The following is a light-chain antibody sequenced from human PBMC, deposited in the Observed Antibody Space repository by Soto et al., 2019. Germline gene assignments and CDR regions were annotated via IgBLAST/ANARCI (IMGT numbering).Light chain of an antibody. V-gene: IGKV1-39*01. CDR3: QQLHGYPIT. CDR2: AAS. CDR1: QTITNY. J-gene: IGKJ5*01. Sequence: IQRTQRPSSLAASFGDGGIITGRACQTITNYLNWYQQRPGKVPNLLISAASSLQSGVPSRFSGSGSGTHFTLTISSLQPEDFATYYCQQLHGYPITFGQGPRLEIK.